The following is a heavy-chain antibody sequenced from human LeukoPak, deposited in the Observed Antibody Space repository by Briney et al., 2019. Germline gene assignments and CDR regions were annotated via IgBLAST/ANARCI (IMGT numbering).Heavy chain of an antibody. J-gene: IGHJ6*02. D-gene: IGHD6-13*01. V-gene: IGHV4-39*01. CDR2: IYYSGST. Sequence: SETLSLTCTVSGGSLSSSSYYWGWIRQPPGKGLEWIGSIYYSGSTYYNPSLKSRVTISVDTSKNQFSLKLSSVTAADTAVYYCARRPTSYSSSWYYYYYYGMDVWGQGTTVTVSS. CDR1: GGSLSSSSYY. CDR3: ARRPTSYSSSWYYYYYYGMDV.